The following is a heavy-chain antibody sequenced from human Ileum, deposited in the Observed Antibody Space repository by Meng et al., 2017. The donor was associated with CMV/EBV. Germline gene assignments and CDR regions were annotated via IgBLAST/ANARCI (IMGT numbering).Heavy chain of an antibody. CDR1: GSTFSSYN. J-gene: IGHJ4*02. V-gene: IGHV3-21*01. D-gene: IGHD2-2*02. CDR2: INSNSAYI. CDR3: ARDPYQLLYESSYYFDY. Sequence: GESLKISCVASGSTFSSYNMNWVRQAPGKGLEWVSSINSNSAYIYYADSVKGRFTISRDNAKNSLYLQMNSLRGEDTAVYYCARDPYQLLYESSYYFDYWGQGTLVTVSS.